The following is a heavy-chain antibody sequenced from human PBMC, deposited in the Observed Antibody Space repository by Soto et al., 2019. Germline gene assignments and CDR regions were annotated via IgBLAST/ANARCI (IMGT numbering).Heavy chain of an antibody. V-gene: IGHV3-15*07. Sequence: EVQLVESGGGLVKPGGSLRLSCAASGFTFSNAWMNWVRQAPGKGLEWVGRIKSKTDGGTTDYAAPVKGRFTISRDDSKNTLYLQMNSLKTEDTAVYYRTTDLSGYDYLVDYWGQGTLVTVSS. J-gene: IGHJ4*02. CDR2: IKSKTDGGTT. CDR1: GFTFSNAW. CDR3: TTDLSGYDYLVDY. D-gene: IGHD5-12*01.